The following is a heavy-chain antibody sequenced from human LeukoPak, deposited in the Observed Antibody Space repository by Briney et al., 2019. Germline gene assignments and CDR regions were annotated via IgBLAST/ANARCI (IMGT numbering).Heavy chain of an antibody. CDR2: ISAYNGNT. V-gene: IGHV1-18*01. CDR1: GYTFTSYG. CDR3: ARGQVEMATIFSVAFDI. Sequence: ASVKVSCKASGYTFTSYGISWVRQAPGQGLEWMGWISAYNGNTNYAQKLQGRVTMTTDTSTSTAYMELRSLRSEDTAVYYCARGQVEMATIFSVAFDIWGQGTMVTVSS. D-gene: IGHD5-24*01. J-gene: IGHJ3*02.